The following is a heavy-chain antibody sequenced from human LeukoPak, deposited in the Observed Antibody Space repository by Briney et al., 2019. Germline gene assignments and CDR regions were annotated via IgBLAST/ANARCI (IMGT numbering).Heavy chain of an antibody. CDR3: ARDHYYGSGSYFVY. CDR1: GYTFTSYG. J-gene: IGHJ4*02. Sequence: ASVKVSCKASGYTFTSYGISWVRQAPGQGLEWMGWISAYNGNTNYAQKLQGRVTMTTDTSTSTAYMELRSLRSEDTAVYYCARDHYYGSGSYFVYWGQGTLVTVSS. CDR2: ISAYNGNT. V-gene: IGHV1-18*01. D-gene: IGHD3-10*01.